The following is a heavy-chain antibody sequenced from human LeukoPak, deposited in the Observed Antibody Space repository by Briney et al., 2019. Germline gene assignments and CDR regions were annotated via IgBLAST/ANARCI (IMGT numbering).Heavy chain of an antibody. CDR3: ARDLDDYGDFGPH. Sequence: PGGSLRLSCAASGFTFSSYSMNWVRQAPGKGLEWVSSISSSSSYIYYADSVKGRFTISRDNAKNTLYLQMNSLRAEDTAVYYCARDLDDYGDFGPHWGQGTLVTVSS. CDR2: ISSSSSYI. V-gene: IGHV3-21*04. CDR1: GFTFSSYS. J-gene: IGHJ4*02. D-gene: IGHD4-17*01.